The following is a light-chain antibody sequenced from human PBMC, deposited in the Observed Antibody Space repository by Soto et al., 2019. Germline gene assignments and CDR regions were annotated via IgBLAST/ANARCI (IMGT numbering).Light chain of an antibody. Sequence: QSVLTQPASVSGSPGQSITISCTGSSSDIGGYNYVSWYQQYPGKAPKLLIYEVSNRPSGVSNRFSGSKSGNTASLTISGLQAEDEADYYCSLYTSDNTYVFGSGTQLTVL. J-gene: IGLJ7*01. CDR2: EVS. CDR1: SSDIGGYNY. CDR3: SLYTSDNTYV. V-gene: IGLV2-14*03.